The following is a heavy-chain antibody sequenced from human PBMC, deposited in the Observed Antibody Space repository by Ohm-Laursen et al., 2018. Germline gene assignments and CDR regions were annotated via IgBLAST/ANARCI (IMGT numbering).Heavy chain of an antibody. V-gene: IGHV4-59*01. CDR3: ARDVDDAFDI. CDR2: IYYSGST. CDR1: GGSISSYY. Sequence: SQTLSLTCTVSGGSISSYYWSWIRQPPGKGLEWIGYIYYSGSTNYNPSLKSRVTISVDTSKNQFSLKLSSVTAADTAVYYCARDVDDAFDIWGQGTMVTVSS. J-gene: IGHJ3*02.